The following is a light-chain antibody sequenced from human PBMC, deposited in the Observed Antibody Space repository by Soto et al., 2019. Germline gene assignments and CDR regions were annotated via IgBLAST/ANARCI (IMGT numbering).Light chain of an antibody. J-gene: IGKJ1*01. Sequence: ANQSVHRNVVWYKPPPGKDPRLRSDAASHRDAGCKARFSGRGAGTEFTLTSSSLQSEDVAVYYCQQCQNWPRTVGQGTKLDI. CDR3: QQCQNWPRT. CDR2: AAS. CDR1: QSVHRN. V-gene: IGKV3-15*01.